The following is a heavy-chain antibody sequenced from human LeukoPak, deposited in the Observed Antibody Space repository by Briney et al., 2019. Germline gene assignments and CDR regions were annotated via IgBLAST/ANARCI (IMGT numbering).Heavy chain of an antibody. V-gene: IGHV1-8*01. CDR1: GYTFTSYD. Sequence: ASVKVSCKASGYTFTSYDINWVRQATGQGLEWMGWMNPNSGNTDYAQKFQGRVTMTRNTSISTAYMELSSLRSEDTAVYYCARGRTVRNWFDPWGQGTLVTVSS. J-gene: IGHJ5*02. CDR2: MNPNSGNT. CDR3: ARGRTVRNWFDP. D-gene: IGHD4-11*01.